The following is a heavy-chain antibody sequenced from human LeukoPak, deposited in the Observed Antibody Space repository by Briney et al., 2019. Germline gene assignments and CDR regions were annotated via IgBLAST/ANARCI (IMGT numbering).Heavy chain of an antibody. CDR2: IIPILAIA. Sequence: ASVKVSCKASGGTFITYAISWVRQAPGQGLEWMGRIIPILAIANYAQKFQGRVTITADKSTSTAYMELSSLRSEDTAVYYCAREENNGYFDYWGQGTLVTVSP. CDR1: GGTFITYA. D-gene: IGHD2-8*01. J-gene: IGHJ4*02. CDR3: AREENNGYFDY. V-gene: IGHV1-69*04.